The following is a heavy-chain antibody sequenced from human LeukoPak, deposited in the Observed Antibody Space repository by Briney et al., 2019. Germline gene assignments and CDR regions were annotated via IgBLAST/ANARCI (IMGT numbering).Heavy chain of an antibody. J-gene: IGHJ4*02. CDR2: ISGSGGST. V-gene: IGHV3-23*01. Sequence: PGGSLRLSCAASGFTFSSYAMSWVRQAPGKGLEWVSAISGSGGSTYYADSVKGRFTISRDNSKNTLYLQMNSLRAEDTAVYYCATWGLRLGALDYWGQGTLVTVSS. D-gene: IGHD5-12*01. CDR3: ATWGLRLGALDY. CDR1: GFTFSSYA.